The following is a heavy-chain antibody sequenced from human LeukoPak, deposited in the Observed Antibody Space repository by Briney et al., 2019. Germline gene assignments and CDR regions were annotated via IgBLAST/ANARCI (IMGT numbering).Heavy chain of an antibody. Sequence: SETLSLTCTVSGGSISRYYWGWIRQPPGKGLEWIGYIYYSGSTNYNPSLKSRVTISVDTSKNQFSLKLSSVTAADTAVYYCAREGFYYYDSAFDIWGQGTMVTVSS. CDR2: IYYSGST. V-gene: IGHV4-59*01. CDR3: AREGFYYYDSAFDI. CDR1: GGSISRYY. J-gene: IGHJ3*02. D-gene: IGHD3-22*01.